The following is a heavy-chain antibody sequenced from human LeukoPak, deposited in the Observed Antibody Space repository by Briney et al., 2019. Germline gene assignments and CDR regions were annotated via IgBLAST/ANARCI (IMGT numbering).Heavy chain of an antibody. Sequence: PGESLQISCKGFGYSFTSYWISWVRQMPGKGLEWMGRIDPSDSETNYSPSFQGHVTISADKSISTAYLQWSSLKASDTAMYYCARLYCSGGRCYSDWCFDLWGRGTLVTVSS. V-gene: IGHV5-10-1*01. CDR3: ARLYCSGGRCYSDWCFDL. D-gene: IGHD2-15*01. CDR1: GYSFTSYW. J-gene: IGHJ2*01. CDR2: IDPSDSET.